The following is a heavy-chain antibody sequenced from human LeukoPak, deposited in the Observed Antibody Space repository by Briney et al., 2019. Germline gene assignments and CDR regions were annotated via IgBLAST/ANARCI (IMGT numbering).Heavy chain of an antibody. CDR3: ARAHMCYDFWSGYFNWFDP. Sequence: ASVKVSCKASGYTFTSYDINWVRQATGQGLEWMGWMNPNSGNTGYAQKFQGRVTMTRNTSISTAYMELSSLRSEDTAVYYCARAHMCYDFWSGYFNWFDPWGQGTLVTVSS. D-gene: IGHD3-3*01. J-gene: IGHJ5*02. CDR2: MNPNSGNT. V-gene: IGHV1-8*01. CDR1: GYTFTSYD.